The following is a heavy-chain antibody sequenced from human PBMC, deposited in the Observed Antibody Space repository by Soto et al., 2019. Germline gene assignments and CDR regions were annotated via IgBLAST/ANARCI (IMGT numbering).Heavy chain of an antibody. V-gene: IGHV4-59*01. CDR3: ARARYQLLHPYYYGMDV. CDR2: IHYSGST. Sequence: QVQLQESGPGLVKPSETLSLTCTVSGGSISSYYWSWIRQSPGKGLEWIGYIHYSGSTKSNPSLKRRVTISVDTSRNQVSLKLSSVTAADSAVYFCARARYQLLHPYYYGMDVWGQGTTVTVSS. D-gene: IGHD2-2*01. CDR1: GGSISSYY. J-gene: IGHJ6*02.